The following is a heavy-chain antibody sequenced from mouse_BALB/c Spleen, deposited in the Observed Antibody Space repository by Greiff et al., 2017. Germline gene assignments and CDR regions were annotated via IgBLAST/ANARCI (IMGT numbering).Heavy chain of an antibody. CDR2: FDPENGDT. CDR3: KAGEELRAWFAY. D-gene: IGHD2-4*01. CDR1: GFNIKDYY. Sequence: EVKLVESGAELVRSGASVKLSCTASGFNIKDYYMHWVKQRPEQGLEWIGWFDPENGDTEYAPKFQGKATMTADTSSNTAYLQLSSLTSEDTAVYCGKAGEELRAWFAYWGQGTLVTVSA. J-gene: IGHJ3*01. V-gene: IGHV14-4*02.